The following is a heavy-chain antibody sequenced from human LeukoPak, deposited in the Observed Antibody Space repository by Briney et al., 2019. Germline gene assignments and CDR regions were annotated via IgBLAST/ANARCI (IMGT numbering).Heavy chain of an antibody. J-gene: IGHJ3*02. CDR3: SRYRGDSDAFDM. D-gene: IGHD3-16*01. CDR1: GFTLSESA. CDR2: IRSKANNYAT. Sequence: GESLKISCAASGFTLSESAIHWVRQASGKGLEWVVRIRSKANNYATAYAASVKGRFTISRDESKKTTYLQMNSLRTEDSAVYYCSRYRGDSDAFDMWGQGTMVTVSS. V-gene: IGHV3-73*01.